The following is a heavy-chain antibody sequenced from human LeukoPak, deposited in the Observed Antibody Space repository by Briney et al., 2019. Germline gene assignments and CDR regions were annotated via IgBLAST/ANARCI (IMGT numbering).Heavy chain of an antibody. CDR2: ISAYNGNT. V-gene: IGHV1-18*01. CDR3: ARVITMVRGVKGGYFDY. D-gene: IGHD3-10*01. CDR1: GYTFTSYG. J-gene: IGHJ4*02. Sequence: GASVKVSCKASGYTFTSYGISWVRQAPGQGLEWMGWISAYNGNTNYAQKLQGRVTMTTDTSTSTAYMELRSLRSDDTAVYYCARVITMVRGVKGGYFDYWGQGTLVTVSS.